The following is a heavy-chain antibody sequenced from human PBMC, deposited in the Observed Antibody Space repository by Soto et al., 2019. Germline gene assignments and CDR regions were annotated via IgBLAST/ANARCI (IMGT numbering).Heavy chain of an antibody. CDR2: IYWDGDK. CDR1: GFSLSTTSLG. D-gene: IGHD6-19*01. CDR3: VYMPPQQWMSFSF. Sequence: QIILKESGPTLVKPTHTLTLTCNFSGFSLSTTSLGVGWLRQPPGKALEWLARIYWDGDKRYSPSPKRRLTITKQTSTRQVLLKRPTIGPVDTGTYYCVYMPPQQWMSFSFWGPGTMVIVSS. V-gene: IGHV2-5*04. J-gene: IGHJ3*01.